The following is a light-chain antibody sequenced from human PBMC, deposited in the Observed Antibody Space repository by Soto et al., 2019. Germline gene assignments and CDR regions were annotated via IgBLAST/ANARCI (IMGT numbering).Light chain of an antibody. CDR2: GNS. Sequence: QPVLTQPPSVSGAPGQRVTISCTGCSSNIGAGYDVHWYQQLPGTAPKLLIYGNSNRPSGVPDRFSGSKSGTSASLAITGLQAEDEADYYCQSYHSSLSGWVFGGGTKLTVL. V-gene: IGLV1-40*01. CDR3: QSYHSSLSGWV. J-gene: IGLJ3*02. CDR1: SSNIGAGYD.